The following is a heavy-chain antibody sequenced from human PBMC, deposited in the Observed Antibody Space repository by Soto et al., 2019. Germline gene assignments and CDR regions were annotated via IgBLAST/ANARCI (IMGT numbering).Heavy chain of an antibody. D-gene: IGHD5-18*01. CDR3: ARRIQLWFRAYYYNGMEV. J-gene: IGHJ6*02. V-gene: IGHV4-34*01. CDR2: INHSGST. Sequence: QVQLPQWGAGLLKPSETLSLTCAVYGGSFSGYYWSWIRQPPGKGLEWIGEINHSGSTKYNPSIRIGVTISVNAIKNQFSMKLSSVTAAETAVYYCARRIQLWFRAYYYNGMEVWGQGTTVRVSS. CDR1: GGSFSGYY.